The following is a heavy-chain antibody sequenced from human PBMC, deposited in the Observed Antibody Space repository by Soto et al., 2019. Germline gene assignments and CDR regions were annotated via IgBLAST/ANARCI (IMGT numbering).Heavy chain of an antibody. D-gene: IGHD3-22*01. J-gene: IGHJ4*02. V-gene: IGHV1-69*12. CDR3: ARASSSGYYAIDY. Sequence: QVQLVQSGAEVKKPGSSVKVSCKASGGTFSSYVISWVRQAPGQRLEWMGGIIPIFGTEKYAQKFQGRVTITADESTSTAYMELSSLRSEDTAVYYCARASSSGYYAIDYWGQGTLVTVS. CDR2: IIPIFGTE. CDR1: GGTFSSYV.